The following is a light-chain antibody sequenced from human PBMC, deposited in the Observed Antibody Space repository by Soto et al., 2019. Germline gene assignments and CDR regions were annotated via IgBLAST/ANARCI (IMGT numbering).Light chain of an antibody. CDR2: RAS. CDR3: QQDDST. CDR1: QSISNW. V-gene: IGKV1-5*03. J-gene: IGKJ1*01. Sequence: DIQMTQSPSTLSASVGDRVTITCRASQSISNWLAWYQQKPGKAPKLLIYRASTLETGVPARFSGSGSGTEFTLTISSLQPDDFATYYCQQDDSTFGHGTKVEIK.